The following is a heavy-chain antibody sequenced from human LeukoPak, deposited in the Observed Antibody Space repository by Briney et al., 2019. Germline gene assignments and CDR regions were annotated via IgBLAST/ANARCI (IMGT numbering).Heavy chain of an antibody. CDR2: IYHGSA. CDR3: AREGGRQWLVSGTLYA. Sequence: PTETLSLTCTVSGASVSSSREYWTWIRRPPGKGLEWFGYIYHGSATYNPSLESRVTISMDTSKNQFSLNVTSVTAADTAVYYCAREGGRQWLVSGTLYAWGQGTLVTVSS. CDR1: GASVSSSREY. V-gene: IGHV4-61*01. D-gene: IGHD6-19*01. J-gene: IGHJ5*02.